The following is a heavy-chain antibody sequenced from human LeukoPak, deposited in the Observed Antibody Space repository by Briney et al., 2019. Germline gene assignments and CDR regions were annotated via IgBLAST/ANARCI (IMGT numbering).Heavy chain of an antibody. Sequence: PSETLSLTCAVYGGSFSGYDWSWIRQPPGKGLEWLGYIHYSGSTYYNPSLKSRVTISVDTSKNQFSLKVTSVTAADTAVYYCARDRRAGQSGYWFDPWGQGTLVTVSS. CDR2: IHYSGST. J-gene: IGHJ5*02. CDR1: GGSFSGYD. V-gene: IGHV4-59*01. D-gene: IGHD3-22*01. CDR3: ARDRRAGQSGYWFDP.